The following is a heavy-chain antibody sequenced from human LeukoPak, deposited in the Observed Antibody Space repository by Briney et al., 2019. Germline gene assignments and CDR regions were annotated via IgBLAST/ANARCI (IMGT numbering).Heavy chain of an antibody. J-gene: IGHJ1*01. D-gene: IGHD3-22*01. CDR3: ARVVQSTDSSGFYLPEYFQH. CDR2: IYHSGST. CDR1: GYSISSGYH. V-gene: IGHV4-38-2*02. Sequence: SETLSLTCTVSGYSISSGYHWGWIRQPPGKGLEWIGSIYHSGSTYYNPSLKSRVTISVDTSKDQFSLKLRSVTAADTAVYYCARVVQSTDSSGFYLPEYFQHWGQGTLVTVSS.